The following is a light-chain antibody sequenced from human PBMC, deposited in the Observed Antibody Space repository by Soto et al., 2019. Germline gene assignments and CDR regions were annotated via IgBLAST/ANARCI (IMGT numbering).Light chain of an antibody. J-gene: IGLJ3*02. CDR3: SSYAGSNWV. V-gene: IGLV2-8*01. CDR1: SSDVGGYNY. Sequence: QSALTQPPSASGSPGQSVTISCTGTSSDVGGYNYVSWYQQHAGKAPKLMIYEVTKRPSGVPDRFSGSKSGNTASLTVSGLQAEDEADYYCSSYAGSNWVFGGGTKLTVL. CDR2: EVT.